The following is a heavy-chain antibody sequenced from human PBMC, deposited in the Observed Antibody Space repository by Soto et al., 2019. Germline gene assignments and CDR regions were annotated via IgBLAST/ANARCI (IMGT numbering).Heavy chain of an antibody. CDR2: IIPIFGTA. CDR1: GGTFSSYA. V-gene: IGHV1-69*13. CDR3: ARDRRHYYDSSGYPPPSTYYGMDV. J-gene: IGHJ6*02. Sequence: GASVKVSCKASGGTFSSYAISWVRQAPGQGLEWMGGIIPIFGTANYAQKFQGRVTITADESTSTAYMELSSLRSEDTAVYYCARDRRHYYDSSGYPPPSTYYGMDVWGQGTTVTVSS. D-gene: IGHD3-22*01.